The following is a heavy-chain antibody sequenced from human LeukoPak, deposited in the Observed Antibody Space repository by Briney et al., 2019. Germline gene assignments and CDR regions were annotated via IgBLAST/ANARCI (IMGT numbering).Heavy chain of an antibody. J-gene: IGHJ5*02. D-gene: IGHD4-17*01. CDR2: VDHSGST. CDR1: GGSFSDYS. V-gene: IGHV4-34*01. CDR3: ARDGETTVTTGWFDP. Sequence: SETLSLTCAVYGGSFSDYSWTWIRQPPGKGLEWIGEVDHSGSTNYNPSLKSRVTISVDTSKNQFSLKLSSVTAADTAVYYCARDGETTVTTGWFDPWGQGTLVTVSS.